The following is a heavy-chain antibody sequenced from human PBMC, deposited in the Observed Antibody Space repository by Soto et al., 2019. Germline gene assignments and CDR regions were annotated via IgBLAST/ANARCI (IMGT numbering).Heavy chain of an antibody. CDR1: GFTFSSYS. V-gene: IGHV3-48*02. CDR2: ISSSSSTI. Sequence: PGASLRLSCAASGFTFSSYSMNWVRQAPGKGLEWVSYISSSSSTIYYADSVKGRFTISRDNAKNSLYLQMNSLRDEDTAVYYCARTDCTNGVCQEFDYWGQGTLVTVSS. CDR3: ARTDCTNGVCQEFDY. J-gene: IGHJ4*02. D-gene: IGHD2-8*01.